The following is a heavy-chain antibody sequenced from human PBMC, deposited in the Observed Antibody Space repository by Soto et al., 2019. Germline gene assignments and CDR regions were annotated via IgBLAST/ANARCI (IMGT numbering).Heavy chain of an antibody. CDR2: LTGIGTT. V-gene: IGHV3-23*01. CDR1: GFGFPAYP. J-gene: IGHJ4*02. Sequence: EVQLLESGGALFRPGGPLRLSWSASGFGFPAYPVTGSRQAPGGGLEWFSTLTGIGTTFYADSVKGRFTISRDNSKNTLSLQLHRLRTEDTALYYCAKRATTVPTPGNYFDFWGQGTLVTVSS. CDR3: AKRATTVPTPGNYFDF. D-gene: IGHD2-15*01.